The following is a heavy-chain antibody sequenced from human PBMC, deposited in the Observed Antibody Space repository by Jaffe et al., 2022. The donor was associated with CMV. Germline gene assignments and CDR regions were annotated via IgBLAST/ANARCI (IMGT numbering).Heavy chain of an antibody. CDR2: IYYSGST. Sequence: QLQLQVSGPGLVKPSETLSLTCTVSGGSITSSSYYWGWIRQPPGKGLDFVGSIYYSGSTYYNPSLKSRVTISVDKSKNQFSLNLSSVTAADTAVYYCARHRRYYYDSSTFSFFDSWGQGTLVTVSS. V-gene: IGHV4-39*01. J-gene: IGHJ4*02. D-gene: IGHD3-22*01. CDR1: GGSITSSSYY. CDR3: ARHRRYYYDSSTFSFFDS.